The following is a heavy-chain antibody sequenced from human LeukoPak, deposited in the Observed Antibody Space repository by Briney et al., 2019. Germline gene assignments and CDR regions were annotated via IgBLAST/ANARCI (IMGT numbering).Heavy chain of an antibody. CDR2: IIPIFGTA. V-gene: IGHV1-69*13. CDR1: GGTFSSYA. D-gene: IGHD1-1*01. Sequence: GASVKVSCKASGGTFSSYAISWVRQAPGQGLEWMGGIIPIFGTANYAQKFQGRVTITADESTSTAYMELSSLRSEDTAVYYCARTGLGMYSFDSWGQGTLVTVSS. J-gene: IGHJ4*02. CDR3: ARTGLGMYSFDS.